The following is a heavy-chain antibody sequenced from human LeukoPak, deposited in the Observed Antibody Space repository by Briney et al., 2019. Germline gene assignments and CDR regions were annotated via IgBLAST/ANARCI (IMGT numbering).Heavy chain of an antibody. Sequence: GSLRLSCAASGFTFSDYSMNWIRQPPGKGLEWIGSIYYSGSTYYNPSLKSRVTISVDTSKNQFSLKLSSVTAADTAVYYCARESLGSVFDYWGQGILVTVSS. D-gene: IGHD6-19*01. CDR2: IYYSGST. CDR3: ARESLGSVFDY. CDR1: GFTFSDYS. J-gene: IGHJ4*02. V-gene: IGHV4-38-2*02.